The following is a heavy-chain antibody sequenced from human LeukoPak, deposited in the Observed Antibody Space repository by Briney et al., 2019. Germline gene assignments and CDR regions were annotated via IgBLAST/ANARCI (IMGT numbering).Heavy chain of an antibody. D-gene: IGHD2-2*01. J-gene: IGHJ6*03. CDR2: IIPIFGTA. CDR3: ARVSRWGCSSTSCYYPYYYYMDV. Sequence: SVKVSCKASGGTFSSYAISWVRQAPGQGLEWMGGIIPIFGTANYAQKFQGRVTITTDESTSTAYMELSSLRSEDTAVYYCARVSRWGCSSTSCYYPYYYYMDVWGKGTTVTVSS. V-gene: IGHV1-69*05. CDR1: GGTFSSYA.